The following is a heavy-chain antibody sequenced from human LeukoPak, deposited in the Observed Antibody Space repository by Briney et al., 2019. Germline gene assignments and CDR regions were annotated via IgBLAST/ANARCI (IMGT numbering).Heavy chain of an antibody. CDR2: ISAYNGNT. CDR1: GYTFTSYG. CDR3: ARGAGYCSSTSCYVFSVDYYYYGMDV. Sequence: GASVKASCKASGYTFTSYGISWVRQAPGQGLEWMGWISAYNGNTNYAQKLQGRVTMTTDTSTSTAYMELRSLRSDDTAVYYCARGAGYCSSTSCYVFSVDYYYYGMDVWGQGTTVTVSS. J-gene: IGHJ6*02. D-gene: IGHD2-2*01. V-gene: IGHV1-18*01.